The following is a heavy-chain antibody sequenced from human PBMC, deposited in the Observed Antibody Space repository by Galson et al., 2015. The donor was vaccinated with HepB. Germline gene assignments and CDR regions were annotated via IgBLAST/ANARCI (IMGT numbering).Heavy chain of an antibody. CDR3: ARDPTRSGWDYYYGMDV. D-gene: IGHD6-19*01. Sequence: SVKVSCKASGGTFSSYTISWVRQAPGQGLEWMGRIIPILGIANYAQKFQGRVTITADKSTSTAYMELSSLRSEDTAVYYCARDPTRSGWDYYYGMDVWGQGTTVTVSS. CDR1: GGTFSSYT. CDR2: IIPILGIA. J-gene: IGHJ6*02. V-gene: IGHV1-69*04.